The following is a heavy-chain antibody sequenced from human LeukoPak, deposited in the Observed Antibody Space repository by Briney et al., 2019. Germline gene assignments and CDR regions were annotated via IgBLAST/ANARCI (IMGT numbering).Heavy chain of an antibody. Sequence: SETLSLTSTVSGGSISSYYWSWIRQPPGKGLEWIGYIYYSGSTNYNPSLKSRVTISVDTSKNQFSLKLSSVTAADTAVYYCARASQQLVRIFDYWGQGTLVTVSS. V-gene: IGHV4-59*01. CDR1: GGSISSYY. CDR3: ARASQQLVRIFDY. CDR2: IYYSGST. D-gene: IGHD6-13*01. J-gene: IGHJ4*02.